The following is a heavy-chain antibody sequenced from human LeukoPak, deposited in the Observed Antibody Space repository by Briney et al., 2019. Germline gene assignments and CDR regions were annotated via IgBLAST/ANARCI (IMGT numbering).Heavy chain of an antibody. CDR3: ARVYGSGVVVTATPWYNWFDP. V-gene: IGHV4-59*01. CDR2: IYYSGST. J-gene: IGHJ5*02. Sequence: PSETLSLTCTVSGGSISSYYWSWIRQPPGKGLEWIGYIYYSGSTNYNPSLKSRVTISVDTSKNQFSLKLSSVTAPDTAVYYCARVYGSGVVVTATPWYNWFDPWGQGTLVTVSS. CDR1: GGSISSYY. D-gene: IGHD2-21*02.